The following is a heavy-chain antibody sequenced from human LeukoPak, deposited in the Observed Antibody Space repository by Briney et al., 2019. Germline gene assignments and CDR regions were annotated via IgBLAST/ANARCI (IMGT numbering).Heavy chain of an antibody. CDR3: ATAPIVVVPAAILGWFDP. D-gene: IGHD2-2*01. CDR2: IYHSGST. CDR1: GYSISSGYY. V-gene: IGHV4-38-2*01. J-gene: IGHJ5*02. Sequence: PSETLSLTCAVSGYSISSGYYWGWIRQPPGKGLEWIGSIYHSGSTYYIPSLKSRVTISVDTSKSQFSLKLSSVTPADTAVYYCATAPIVVVPAAILGWFDPWGQGTLVTVSS.